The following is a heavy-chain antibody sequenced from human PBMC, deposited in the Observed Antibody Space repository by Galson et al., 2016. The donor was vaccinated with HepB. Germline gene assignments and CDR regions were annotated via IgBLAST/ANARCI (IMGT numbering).Heavy chain of an antibody. V-gene: IGHV3-23*01. CDR3: AKSRGGSGSWYFDAFDI. D-gene: IGHD6-13*01. CDR1: GFSFSSSA. CDR2: ISDSVGRP. Sequence: SLRLSCAASGFSFSSSAMSWVRQAPATRLERVSSISDSVGRPYYADPAQGRFTISRDNSKNTLHLQMNSLRAEDTAVYYCAKSRGGSGSWYFDAFDIWGQGTMVTVSS. J-gene: IGHJ3*02.